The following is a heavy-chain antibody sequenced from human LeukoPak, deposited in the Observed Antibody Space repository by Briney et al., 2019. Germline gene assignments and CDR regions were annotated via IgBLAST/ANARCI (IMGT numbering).Heavy chain of an antibody. CDR3: APIFGDYSDFDY. D-gene: IGHD4-17*01. CDR1: GGSFSNYY. Sequence: SETLALTCAVYGGSFSNYYWSWIRQPPGKGLEWIGEITHSGSTSYNPSLKSRVSISVDTSKNQFSLRLTSVTAADTAVYYCAPIFGDYSDFDYWGQGTRVTVSS. CDR2: ITHSGST. V-gene: IGHV4-34*01. J-gene: IGHJ4*01.